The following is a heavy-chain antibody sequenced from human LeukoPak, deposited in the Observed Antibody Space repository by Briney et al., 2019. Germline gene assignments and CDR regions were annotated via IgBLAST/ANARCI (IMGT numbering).Heavy chain of an antibody. CDR2: MKGDGSHI. CDR1: GFTFSSYG. Sequence: GGSLRLSCAASGFTFSSYGMSWVRQAPGRGLQWVASMKGDGSHIYYVDSVKGRFTISRDNARNSLYLQMSSLRAEDTAVYYCARLFGGVTTFDYWGQGALVTVSS. J-gene: IGHJ4*02. CDR3: ARLFGGVTTFDY. D-gene: IGHD2-8*02. V-gene: IGHV3-7*01.